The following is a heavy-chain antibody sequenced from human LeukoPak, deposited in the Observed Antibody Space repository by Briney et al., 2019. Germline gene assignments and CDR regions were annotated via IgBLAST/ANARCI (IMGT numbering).Heavy chain of an antibody. CDR3: ARDLGIGAAGTSWFDA. J-gene: IGHJ5*02. Sequence: ASVKVSCKASGYTFNTYGITWVRQARGQRLEWMGWISPYNGKTKYAQKVQGRVTMTTDTSTSTVYMELRSLRSDDTAVYYCARDLGIGAAGTSWFDAWGQGTLVTVSS. CDR2: ISPYNGKT. D-gene: IGHD6-13*01. CDR1: GYTFNTYG. V-gene: IGHV1-18*01.